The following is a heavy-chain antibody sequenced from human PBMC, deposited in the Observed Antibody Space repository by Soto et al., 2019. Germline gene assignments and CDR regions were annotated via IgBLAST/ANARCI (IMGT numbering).Heavy chain of an antibody. D-gene: IGHD5-12*01. Sequence: SETLSLTCTVSGASISSGRSYWSWIRQHPGKGLEWIGYMFYSGSTYYHPSLKSRVNISADTSKNQFSLGLTSVTPADTAVYYCARDNGYGHFDSWGQGTLVTVSS. CDR1: GASISSGRSY. CDR3: ARDNGYGHFDS. V-gene: IGHV4-31*03. J-gene: IGHJ4*02. CDR2: MFYSGST.